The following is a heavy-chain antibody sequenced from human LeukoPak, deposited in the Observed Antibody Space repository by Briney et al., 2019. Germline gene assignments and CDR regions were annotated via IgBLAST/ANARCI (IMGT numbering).Heavy chain of an antibody. CDR3: ARGRIAAAGTENVDY. D-gene: IGHD6-13*01. J-gene: IGHJ4*02. CDR1: GGSISSGGYY. V-gene: IGHV4-31*03. CDR2: NYYSGST. Sequence: SETLSLTCTVSGGSISSGGYYWRWIRQHPGKGLEWIGYNYYSGSTYYNPSLKSRVTISVDTSKNQFSLKLSSVTAADRAVYYCARGRIAAAGTENVDYWGQGTLVTVSS.